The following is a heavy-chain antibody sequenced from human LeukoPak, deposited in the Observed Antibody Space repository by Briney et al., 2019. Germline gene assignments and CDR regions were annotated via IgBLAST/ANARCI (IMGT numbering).Heavy chain of an antibody. D-gene: IGHD3-3*01. J-gene: IGHJ4*02. V-gene: IGHV4-39*01. CDR3: ARQYDFWSGYPPVDY. CDR2: IYYSGST. Sequence: SETLSLTCTVSGGSISSSSYYWGWIRQPPGKGLEWIGSIYYSGSTYYNPSLKSRVTISVDTSKNQFSLKLGSVTAADTAVYYCARQYDFWSGYPPVDYWGQGTLVTVSS. CDR1: GGSISSSSYY.